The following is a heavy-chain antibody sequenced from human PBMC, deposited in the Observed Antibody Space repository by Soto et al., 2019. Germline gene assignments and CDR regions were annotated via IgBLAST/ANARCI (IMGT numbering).Heavy chain of an antibody. D-gene: IGHD3-16*01. Sequence: QMQLVQSGAEVKTPGSSVKVSCKASGGSFSSFAISWVRQAPGQAPEWMGGIIPIFAAGNYAQKFQGRVTISADGSTSTAYMELSSLTSDDTAIYYCARGKSLGHGVGITFYDYWGQGTLVTVSS. CDR2: IIPIFAAG. V-gene: IGHV1-69*01. J-gene: IGHJ4*02. CDR1: GGSFSSFA. CDR3: ARGKSLGHGVGITFYDY.